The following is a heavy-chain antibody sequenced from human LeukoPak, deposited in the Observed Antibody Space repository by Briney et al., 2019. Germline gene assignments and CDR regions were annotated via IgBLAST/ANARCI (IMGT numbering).Heavy chain of an antibody. V-gene: IGHV3-20*04. CDR1: GFTFEDYG. Sequence: GGSLRLSCAASGFTFEDYGMSWVRQAPGKGLEWGSGINWNGGSTGYADSVKGRFTISRDNAKNSLYLQMNSLRAEDTALYYCARDWGDSFITGNFDYWGQGTLVTVSP. J-gene: IGHJ4*02. CDR3: ARDWGDSFITGNFDY. D-gene: IGHD1-20*01. CDR2: INWNGGST.